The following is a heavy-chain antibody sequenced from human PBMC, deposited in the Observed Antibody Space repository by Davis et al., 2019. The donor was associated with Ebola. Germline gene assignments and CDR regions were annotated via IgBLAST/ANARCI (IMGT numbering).Heavy chain of an antibody. D-gene: IGHD6-19*01. Sequence: AASVKVSCKASGYTFTSYGISWVRQAPGQGLEWMGWISAYNGNTNYAQKLQGRVTMTTDTSTSTAYMELRSLRSDDTAVYYCARNSGIAVAGTGFYFDYWGQGTLVTVSS. J-gene: IGHJ4*02. V-gene: IGHV1-18*01. CDR2: ISAYNGNT. CDR1: GYTFTSYG. CDR3: ARNSGIAVAGTGFYFDY.